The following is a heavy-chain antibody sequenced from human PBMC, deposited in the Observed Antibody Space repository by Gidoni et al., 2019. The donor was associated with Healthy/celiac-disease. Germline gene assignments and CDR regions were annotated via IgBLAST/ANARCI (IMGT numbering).Heavy chain of an antibody. Sequence: QVQLVESGGGLVKPGGSLRLSCAASGFTFSDYYMSWIRQAPGKGLEWVSYISSSGRTIYYADSVKGRFTISRDNAKNSLYLQMNSLRAEDTAVYYCARPMSSGWYFQNSQAYYFDYWGQGTLVTVSS. CDR1: GFTFSDYY. J-gene: IGHJ4*02. CDR3: ARPMSSGWYFQNSQAYYFDY. CDR2: ISSSGRTI. D-gene: IGHD6-19*01. V-gene: IGHV3-11*01.